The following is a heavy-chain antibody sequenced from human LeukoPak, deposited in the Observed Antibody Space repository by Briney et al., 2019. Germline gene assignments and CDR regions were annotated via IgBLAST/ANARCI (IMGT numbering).Heavy chain of an antibody. CDR2: ISAYNGKT. CDR1: GYTFTSYG. V-gene: IGHV1-18*01. Sequence: ASVKVSCKASGYTFTSYGISWARQAPGQGLEWMGWISAYNGKTNYAQKFQGRVTMTTDTSTNTAYMELRSLRSDDTAVYYCARDPQQLVGATGGGFEYWGQGTLVTVSS. J-gene: IGHJ4*02. D-gene: IGHD1-26*01. CDR3: ARDPQQLVGATGGGFEY.